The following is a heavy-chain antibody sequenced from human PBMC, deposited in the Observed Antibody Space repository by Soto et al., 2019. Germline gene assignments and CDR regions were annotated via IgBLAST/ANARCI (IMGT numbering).Heavy chain of an antibody. CDR1: GDSVSSNSAA. Sequence: SQTFSLTCALSGDSVSSNSAAWNWIRQSPSRGLEWLGRTYYRSKWYKDYAVSVKSRITINPDTSKNQFSLQLNSVTPEDTAVYYCARGDTSGWSRGGFDFWGQGTLVTVSS. V-gene: IGHV6-1*01. CDR2: TYYRSKWYK. D-gene: IGHD6-19*01. CDR3: ARGDTSGWSRGGFDF. J-gene: IGHJ4*02.